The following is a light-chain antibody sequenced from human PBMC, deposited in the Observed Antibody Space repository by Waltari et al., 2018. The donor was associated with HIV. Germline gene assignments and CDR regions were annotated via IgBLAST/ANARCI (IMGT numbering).Light chain of an antibody. CDR1: SSNIGSSY. Sequence: QSVLTQPPSASGTPGQRVTISCSGSSSNIGSSYVYSYQQVPGTAPKLLIYSSNHRPSGVPDRFSGSKSGTSASLAISGLRSEDEADYYCAAWDDSLSGYVFGIGTKVTVL. V-gene: IGLV1-47*01. J-gene: IGLJ1*01. CDR3: AAWDDSLSGYV. CDR2: SSN.